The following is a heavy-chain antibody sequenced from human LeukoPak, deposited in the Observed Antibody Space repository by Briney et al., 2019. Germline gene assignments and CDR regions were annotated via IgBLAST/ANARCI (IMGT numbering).Heavy chain of an antibody. CDR2: IYYSGST. CDR1: GGSISSGDYY. J-gene: IGHJ6*03. D-gene: IGHD2-2*01. Sequence: PSQTLSLTCTVSGGSISSGDYYWSWIRQPPGKGLEWIGYIYYSGSTYYNPSLKSRVTMSVDTSKNQFSLKLCSVTAADTAVYYCARLGYCSSTSCFRGYYYYMDVWGKGTTVTVSS. CDR3: ARLGYCSSTSCFRGYYYYMDV. V-gene: IGHV4-30-4*08.